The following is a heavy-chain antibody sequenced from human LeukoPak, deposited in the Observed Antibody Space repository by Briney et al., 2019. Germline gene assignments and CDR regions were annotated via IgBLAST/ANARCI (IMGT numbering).Heavy chain of an antibody. D-gene: IGHD4-17*01. CDR1: GFTFSSYG. J-gene: IGHJ4*02. Sequence: PWGSLRLSCAASGFTFSSYGMNWIRQAPGKGLEWVSSISSSTSYIYYADSVKGRFTISKDNAKNSLYLQMNSLRAEDTAVYYCARAGGSTVSHSDYWGQGTLVTVSS. CDR3: ARAGGSTVSHSDY. CDR2: ISSSTSYI. V-gene: IGHV3-21*01.